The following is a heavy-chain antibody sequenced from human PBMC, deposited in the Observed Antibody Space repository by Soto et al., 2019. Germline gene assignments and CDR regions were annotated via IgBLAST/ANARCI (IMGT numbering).Heavy chain of an antibody. Sequence: SVKVSCKASGYTFTGYYMHWGGQAPGQRLEWVGWIKPNNGGTKYAQKFQGWVTMTRETSISTAYMVLRRVRSDDTAVYYCARDPFYCSSTSCFGGVPYGMDVWGQGTTVTVSS. CDR2: IKPNNGGT. CDR1: GYTFTGYY. D-gene: IGHD2-2*01. J-gene: IGHJ6*02. V-gene: IGHV1-2*04. CDR3: ARDPFYCSSTSCFGGVPYGMDV.